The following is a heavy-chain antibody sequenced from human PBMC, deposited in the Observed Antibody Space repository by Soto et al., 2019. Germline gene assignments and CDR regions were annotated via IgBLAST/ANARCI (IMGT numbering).Heavy chain of an antibody. CDR1: GFTFSSYG. CDR3: AREEHSSLFASARPPCDY. CDR2: IWYDGSNK. D-gene: IGHD6-6*01. J-gene: IGHJ4*02. V-gene: IGHV3-33*01. Sequence: QVQLVESGGGVVQPGRSLRLSCAASGFTFSSYGMHWVRQAPGKGLEWVAVIWYDGSNKYYADSVKGRFTISRDNSKNTLYLQMNSLRAEDTAVYYCAREEHSSLFASARPPCDYWGQGTLVTVSS.